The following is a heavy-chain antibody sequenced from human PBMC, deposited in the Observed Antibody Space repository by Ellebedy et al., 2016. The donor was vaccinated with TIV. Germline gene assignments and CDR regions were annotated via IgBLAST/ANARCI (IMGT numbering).Heavy chain of an antibody. J-gene: IGHJ4*02. V-gene: IGHV3-21*01. D-gene: IGHD4-17*01. CDR1: GFTFSNYN. Sequence: GGSLRLSCAASGFTFSNYNTNWVRQAPGKGLEWVSSISSRSSFMYNADSVKGRFTISRDNSKNTLYLQMNSLRVEDTAVYYCARWPSGDAPLDYWGQGTLVTVSS. CDR2: ISSRSSFM. CDR3: ARWPSGDAPLDY.